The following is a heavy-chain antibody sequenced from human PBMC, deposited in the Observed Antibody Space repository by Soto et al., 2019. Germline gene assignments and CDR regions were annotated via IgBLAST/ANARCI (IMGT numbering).Heavy chain of an antibody. Sequence: QVQLVQSGAEVKKPGASVKVSCKASGYTFTNYHILWVRQATGQGLEWMGWMHPKTGDTGYAQKFHGRVTMTRDPAITAAYRELSGLRSDDTAVYYCARGGGGRWYSGDYWGQGTLVTVSS. D-gene: IGHD6-13*01. CDR3: ARGGGGRWYSGDY. V-gene: IGHV1-8*01. J-gene: IGHJ4*02. CDR2: MHPKTGDT. CDR1: GYTFTNYH.